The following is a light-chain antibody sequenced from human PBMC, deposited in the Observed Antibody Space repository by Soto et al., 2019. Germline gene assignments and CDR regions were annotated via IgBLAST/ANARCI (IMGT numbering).Light chain of an antibody. J-gene: IGLJ1*01. CDR1: SSDVGGYNY. CDR2: GVT. CDR3: SSYTSASTLLYL. V-gene: IGLV2-14*01. Sequence: QSALTQPASVSGSPGQSITIPCTGTSSDVGGYNYVSWYQQHPGIAPKLLIYGVTNRPSGVSPRFSGSKSGNTASLTISGLQAEDEADYHCSSYTSASTLLYLFGTGTKVTVL.